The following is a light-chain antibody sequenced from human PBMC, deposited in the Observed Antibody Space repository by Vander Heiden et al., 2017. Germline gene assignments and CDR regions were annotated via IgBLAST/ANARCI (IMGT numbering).Light chain of an antibody. CDR3: RQRCSWART. CDR1: QSVSSY. Sequence: EIVFTQSPATLSLSPGERATLSCRARQSVSSYLAWYQQKPGQAPRLLIYDASNSATGIPARFSGSGSGTDFTLTISSLEPEDFAVYYCRQRCSWARTFGQGTQLEIK. V-gene: IGKV3-11*01. J-gene: IGKJ5*01. CDR2: DAS.